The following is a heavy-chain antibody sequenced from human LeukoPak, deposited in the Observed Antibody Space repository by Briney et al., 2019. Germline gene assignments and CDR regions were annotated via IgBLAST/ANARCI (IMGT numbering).Heavy chain of an antibody. CDR2: INHSGST. J-gene: IGHJ4*02. D-gene: IGHD4/OR15-4a*01. CDR3: ARGLGADPPFDY. V-gene: IGHV4-34*01. CDR1: GGSFSGYY. Sequence: SETLSLTCAAYGGSFSGYYWSWIRQPPGKGLEWIGEINHSGSTNYNPSLKSRVTISVDTSKNQFSLKLSSVTAADTAVYYCARGLGADPPFDYWGQGTLVTVSS.